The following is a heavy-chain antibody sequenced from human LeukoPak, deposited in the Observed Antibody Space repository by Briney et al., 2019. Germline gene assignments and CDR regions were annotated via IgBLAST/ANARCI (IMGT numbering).Heavy chain of an antibody. CDR1: GYTFTSYG. CDR2: ISAYNGNT. V-gene: IGHV1-18*01. J-gene: IGHJ4*02. CDR3: ARDPIYAHSYFDGYYDFWSGQTSYFDY. Sequence: ASVKVSCKASGYTFTSYGISWVRQAPGQGLEWMGWISAYNGNTNYAQKLQGRVTMTTDTSTSTAYMELRSLRSDDTAVYYCARDPIYAHSYFDGYYDFWSGQTSYFDYWGQGTLVTVSS. D-gene: IGHD3-3*01.